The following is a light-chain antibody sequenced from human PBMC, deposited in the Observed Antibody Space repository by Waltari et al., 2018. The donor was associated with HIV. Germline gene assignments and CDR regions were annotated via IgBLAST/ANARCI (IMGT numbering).Light chain of an antibody. J-gene: IGLJ2*01. CDR2: DVS. Sequence: QSALTQPASVSGSPGQSITISCTGTSSDGGGYNYVSWYQQHPGKAPKLVIYDVSERPSGVSNRFSGSKSGNTASLTISGLQAEDEADYNCCSYAGSSTLLFGGGTKVTVL. V-gene: IGLV2-23*01. CDR3: CSYAGSSTLL. CDR1: SSDGGGYNY.